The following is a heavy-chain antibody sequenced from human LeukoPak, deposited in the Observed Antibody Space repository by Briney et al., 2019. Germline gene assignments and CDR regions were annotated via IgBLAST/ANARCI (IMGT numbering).Heavy chain of an antibody. V-gene: IGHV3-21*01. CDR1: GFTFSSYS. CDR3: ARDLAGLRGAFDY. J-gene: IGHJ4*02. D-gene: IGHD3-10*01. Sequence: SGGSLRLSCAASGFTFSSYSMNWVRQAPGKGLEWVSSISSSSSYIYYADSVKGRFTISRDNAKNSPYLQMNSLRAENTAVYYCARDLAGLRGAFDYWGQGTLVTVSS. CDR2: ISSSSSYI.